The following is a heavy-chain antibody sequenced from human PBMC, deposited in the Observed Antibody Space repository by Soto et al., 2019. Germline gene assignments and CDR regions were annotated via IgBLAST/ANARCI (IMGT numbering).Heavy chain of an antibody. Sequence: PGGSLRLSCAASGFTFSSYAMHWVRQAPGKGLEWVAVISYDGSNKYYADSVKGRFTISRDNSKNTLYLQMNSLRAEDTAVYYCARDRGGSGSYPPSYFDYWGQGTLVTVSS. D-gene: IGHD3-10*01. CDR3: ARDRGGSGSYPPSYFDY. V-gene: IGHV3-30-3*01. CDR2: ISYDGSNK. J-gene: IGHJ4*02. CDR1: GFTFSSYA.